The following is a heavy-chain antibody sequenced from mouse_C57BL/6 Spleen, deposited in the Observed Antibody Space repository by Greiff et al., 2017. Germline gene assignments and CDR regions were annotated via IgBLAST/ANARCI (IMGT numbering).Heavy chain of an antibody. V-gene: IGHV1-15*01. CDR2: IDPETGGT. Sequence: VQGVESGAELVRPGASVTLSCKASGYTFTDYEMHWVKQTPVHGLEWIGAIDPETGGTAYNQKFNGKAILTADKSSSTAYMELRSLTSEDSAVYYCTRRYDYDNYFDYWGQGTTLTVSS. J-gene: IGHJ2*01. D-gene: IGHD2-4*01. CDR1: GYTFTDYE. CDR3: TRRYDYDNYFDY.